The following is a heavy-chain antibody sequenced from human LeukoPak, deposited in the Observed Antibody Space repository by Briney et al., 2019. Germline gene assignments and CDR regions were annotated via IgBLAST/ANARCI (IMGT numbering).Heavy chain of an antibody. CDR3: ARGIEGYDVLTGYYP. CDR1: GYTFSDYG. V-gene: IGHV1-18*01. CDR2: TNVHNGNI. D-gene: IGHD3-9*01. J-gene: IGHJ5*02. Sequence: ASVKVSCKASGYTFSDYGITWVRQAPGQGLEWMGWTNVHNGNINYAQKFQGRISMTTDTSTTTAFMESRSLRSDDTAVYYCARGIEGYDVLTGYYPWGQGTLVTVSS.